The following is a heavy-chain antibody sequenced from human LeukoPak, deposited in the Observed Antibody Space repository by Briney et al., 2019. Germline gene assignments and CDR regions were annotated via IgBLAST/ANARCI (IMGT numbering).Heavy chain of an antibody. V-gene: IGHV3-33*01. CDR2: IWYDRSNK. J-gene: IGHJ6*02. CDR1: GFTFSTYG. CDR3: ARVDCSGGSCRPYYYYAMDV. D-gene: IGHD2-15*01. Sequence: GRSLRLSCAASGFTFSTYGMNWVRQAPGKGLEWVAGIWYDRSNKYYADSEKGRFTISRDNSKNTLYLQMNSLRAEDTAVYYCARVDCSGGSCRPYYYYAMDVWGQGTTVTVS.